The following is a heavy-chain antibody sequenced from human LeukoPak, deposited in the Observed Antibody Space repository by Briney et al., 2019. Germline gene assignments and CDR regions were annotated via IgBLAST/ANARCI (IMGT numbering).Heavy chain of an antibody. V-gene: IGHV4-61*02. CDR1: GGSISSGSYY. CDR2: LFSSGKP. Sequence: SETLSLTCTVSGGSISSGSYYWSWIRQPAGKGLEWIGRLFSSGKPNYNPSLKSRVTISVDTSKNQFSLKLSSVTAADTAVYYCARDKGGDSSGHFDYWGQGTLVTVSS. D-gene: IGHD3-22*01. CDR3: ARDKGGDSSGHFDY. J-gene: IGHJ4*02.